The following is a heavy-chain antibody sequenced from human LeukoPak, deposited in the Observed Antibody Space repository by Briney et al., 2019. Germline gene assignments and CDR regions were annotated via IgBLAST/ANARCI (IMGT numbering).Heavy chain of an antibody. V-gene: IGHV3-30*04. Sequence: GGSLRLSCAASGFSITSYGMHWVRQAQGKGLEWVAFISQDGSSKKFADSVKGRFTISRDNSKNTLYLHMDSLRAEDTAVYYCARASAYYGSSGYFSFDPWGQGTLVTVAS. CDR3: ARASAYYGSSGYFSFDP. J-gene: IGHJ5*02. CDR2: ISQDGSSK. D-gene: IGHD3-22*01. CDR1: GFSITSYG.